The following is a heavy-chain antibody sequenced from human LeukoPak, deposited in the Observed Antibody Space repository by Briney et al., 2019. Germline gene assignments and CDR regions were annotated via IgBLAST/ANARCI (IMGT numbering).Heavy chain of an antibody. CDR1: GYSISSGYY. CDR2: IYHSGST. D-gene: IGHD3-22*01. CDR3: ARGGNYYDSSGYSYNAFDI. V-gene: IGHV4-38-2*02. Sequence: SETLSLTCTVSGYSISSGYYWGWIRQPPGKGLEWIGSIYHSGSTYYNPSLKSRVTISVDTSKNQFSLKLSSVTAADTAVYYCARGGNYYDSSGYSYNAFDIWGQGTMVTVSS. J-gene: IGHJ3*02.